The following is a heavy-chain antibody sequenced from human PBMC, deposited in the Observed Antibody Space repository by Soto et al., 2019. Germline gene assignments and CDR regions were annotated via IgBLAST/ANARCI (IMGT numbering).Heavy chain of an antibody. Sequence: ASVKVSCKVSGYTLTELSMHWVRQAPGKGLEWMGGFDPEDGETIYAQKFQGRVTMTEDTSTDTAYMELSSLRSEDTAVYYCAPRTSYYDSSGSDPLFFDYWGQGTLVTVSS. V-gene: IGHV1-24*01. CDR1: GYTLTELS. D-gene: IGHD3-22*01. CDR2: FDPEDGET. J-gene: IGHJ4*02. CDR3: APRTSYYDSSGSDPLFFDY.